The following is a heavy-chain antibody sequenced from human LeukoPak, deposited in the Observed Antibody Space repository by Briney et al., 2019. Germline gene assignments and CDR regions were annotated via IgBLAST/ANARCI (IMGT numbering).Heavy chain of an antibody. CDR3: ARAQYYYDSSGYYYPDAFDI. V-gene: IGHV4-39*01. CDR1: GGSISSSSYY. D-gene: IGHD3-22*01. CDR2: IYYSGST. Sequence: PSETLSLTCTVSGGSISSSSYYWGWIRQPPGKGLEWIGSIYYSGSTYYNPSLKSRVTISVDTSKNQFSLKLSSVTAADTAVYYCARAQYYYDSSGYYYPDAFDIWGQGTMVTVSS. J-gene: IGHJ3*02.